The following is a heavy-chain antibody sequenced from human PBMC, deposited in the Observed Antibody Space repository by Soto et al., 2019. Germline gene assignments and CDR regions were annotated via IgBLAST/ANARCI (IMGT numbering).Heavy chain of an antibody. D-gene: IGHD3-16*01. CDR2: IHYSGSI. V-gene: IGHV4-59*08. J-gene: IGHJ4*02. Sequence: SETLSLTCTVSGASISTYYWSWVRQPPGKGLEWICFIHYSGSINYSPSLKSRVTISVDTSSNQLSLKLTSVTAADTAVYYCARHLEMATIGGQGYWGQGILVTSPQ. CDR3: ARHLEMATIGGQGY. CDR1: GASISTYY.